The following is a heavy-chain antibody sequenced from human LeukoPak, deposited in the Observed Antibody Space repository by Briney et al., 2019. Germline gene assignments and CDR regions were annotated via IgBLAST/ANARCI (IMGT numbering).Heavy chain of an antibody. V-gene: IGHV3-66*01. D-gene: IGHD6-6*01. Sequence: GGSLGLSCAASGFTVSSNYMNWVRQAPGKGLEWVSLIYSGGSTYYADSVKDRFTISRDNSKNTLYLQMNSLRAEDTAVYYCAACSSSKTKFDYWGQGTLVTVSS. CDR1: GFTVSSNY. CDR3: AACSSSKTKFDY. J-gene: IGHJ4*02. CDR2: IYSGGST.